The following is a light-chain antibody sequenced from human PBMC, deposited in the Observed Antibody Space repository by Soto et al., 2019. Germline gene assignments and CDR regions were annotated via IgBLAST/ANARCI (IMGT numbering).Light chain of an antibody. CDR3: ASYARSNTVL. CDR2: DVS. J-gene: IGLJ2*01. V-gene: IGLV2-14*03. CDR1: SSDIGGYNY. Sequence: QSVLTQPASVSGSPGQSITISCAGTSSDIGGYNYVSWYQQHPGKAPKLMIYDVSDRPSGVSNRFSGSKSGNTASLTISGLQAEDEADYYCASYARSNTVLFGGGTQLTVL.